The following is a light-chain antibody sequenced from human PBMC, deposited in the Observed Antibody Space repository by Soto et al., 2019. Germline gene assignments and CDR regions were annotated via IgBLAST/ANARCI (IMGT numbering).Light chain of an antibody. Sequence: QITQSPSSLSASVGEKIIMACRASRDVGSDVSWYQQKPGQAPKLLIYAASNLYTGVPSRFSGSRSGTEFTLTISSLQPEDFASYYCLQDYGDSWTFGQGTKVDIK. V-gene: IGKV1-6*01. CDR2: AAS. J-gene: IGKJ1*01. CDR1: RDVGSD. CDR3: LQDYGDSWT.